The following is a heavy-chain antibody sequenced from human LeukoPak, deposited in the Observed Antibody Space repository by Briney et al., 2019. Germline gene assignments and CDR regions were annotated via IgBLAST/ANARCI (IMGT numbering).Heavy chain of an antibody. V-gene: IGHV1-2*06. D-gene: IGHD6-13*01. CDR3: ARGRSSWYDLDY. CDR2: INPNSGGT. CDR1: GYSFTGYY. Sequence: ASVKVSCKASGYSFTGYYMHWVRQAPGQGLEWMGRINPNSGGTNYAQKCQGRVTMTRDTSISTAYMELSRLRSDDTAVYYCARGRSSWYDLDYWGQGTLVTASS. J-gene: IGHJ4*02.